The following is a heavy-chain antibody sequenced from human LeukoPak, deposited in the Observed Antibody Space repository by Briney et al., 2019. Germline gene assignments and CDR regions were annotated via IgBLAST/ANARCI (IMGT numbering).Heavy chain of an antibody. CDR2: ISDSGGST. D-gene: IGHD6-13*01. CDR1: GFTFSSYA. J-gene: IGHJ6*02. CDR3: AKGVGSSSWKGYYYYYGMDV. Sequence: GGSLRLSCAASGFTFSSYAMSWVRQAPGKGLEWVSGISDSGGSTYYADSVKGRFTISRDNSKNTLYLQMNSLRAEDTAVYYCAKGVGSSSWKGYYYYYGMDVWGQGTTVTVSS. V-gene: IGHV3-23*01.